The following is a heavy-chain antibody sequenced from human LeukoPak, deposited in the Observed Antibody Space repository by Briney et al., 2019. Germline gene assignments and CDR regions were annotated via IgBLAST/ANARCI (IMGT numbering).Heavy chain of an antibody. D-gene: IGHD6-25*01. CDR3: ARITGIEAAGDY. CDR1: GFTFSTYW. J-gene: IGHJ4*02. V-gene: IGHV3-7*04. CDR2: IKHDGSEK. Sequence: GGSLTLSCAASGFTFSTYWMSWVRQAPGRGLEWVANIKHDGSEKIYVDSVRDRFTTSTNNAKNSLYLQLNSLRAEDTALYYCARITGIEAAGDYWGQGTLVTVSS.